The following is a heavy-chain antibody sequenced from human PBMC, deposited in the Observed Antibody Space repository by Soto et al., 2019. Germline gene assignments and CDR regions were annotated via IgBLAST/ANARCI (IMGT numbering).Heavy chain of an antibody. Sequence: PSETLSLTCTVSGGSISSGGYYWSWIRQHPGKGLEWIGYIYYSGSTYYNPSLKSRVTISVDTSKNQFSLKLSSVTAADTAVYYCARDPYHYYDSSGHAFDIWGQGTMVTVS. D-gene: IGHD3-22*01. V-gene: IGHV4-31*03. J-gene: IGHJ3*02. CDR2: IYYSGST. CDR1: GGSISSGGYY. CDR3: ARDPYHYYDSSGHAFDI.